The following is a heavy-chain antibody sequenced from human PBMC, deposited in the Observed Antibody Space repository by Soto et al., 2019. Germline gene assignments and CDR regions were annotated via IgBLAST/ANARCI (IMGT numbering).Heavy chain of an antibody. CDR3: ARGNVANYFEP. V-gene: IGHV5-51*01. CDR2: NYPSDSTV. CDR1: GYTFANYW. Sequence: GESLKIYCQSSGYTFANYWIVWVRQMPGKGLEWMAINYPSDSTVKYSTSVQGQVTMSVDKSISTAYLQWSSLKASDAAVYYCARGNVANYFEPWGQGTLVTVSS. J-gene: IGHJ5*02. D-gene: IGHD1-7*01.